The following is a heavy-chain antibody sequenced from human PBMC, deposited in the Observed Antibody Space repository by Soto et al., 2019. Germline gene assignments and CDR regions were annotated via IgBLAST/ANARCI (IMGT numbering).Heavy chain of an antibody. Sequence: PSETLSLTCAVSGGSISSGGYSWSWIRQPPGKGLEWIGYIYHSGSTYYNPSLKSRVTISVDRSKNQFSLKLSSVTAADTAVYYCARGGVDNWNFRYYGMDVWGQGTTVTVSS. CDR3: ARGGVDNWNFRYYGMDV. V-gene: IGHV4-30-2*01. CDR2: IYHSGST. D-gene: IGHD1-7*01. J-gene: IGHJ6*02. CDR1: GGSISSGGYS.